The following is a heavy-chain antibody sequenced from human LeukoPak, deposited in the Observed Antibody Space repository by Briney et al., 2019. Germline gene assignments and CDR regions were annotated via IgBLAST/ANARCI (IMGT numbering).Heavy chain of an antibody. Sequence: SETLSLTCTVYGGSFSGYYWSWIRQPPGKGLEWIGEINHSGSTNYNPSLKSRVTISVDTSKNQFSLKLSSVTAADTAVYYCARRYSSGWLRLNWFDPWGQGTLVTVSS. CDR2: INHSGST. CDR1: GGSFSGYY. V-gene: IGHV4-34*01. CDR3: ARRYSSGWLRLNWFDP. J-gene: IGHJ5*02. D-gene: IGHD6-19*01.